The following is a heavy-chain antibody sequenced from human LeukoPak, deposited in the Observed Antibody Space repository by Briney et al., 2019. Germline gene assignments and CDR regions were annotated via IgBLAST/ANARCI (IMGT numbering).Heavy chain of an antibody. CDR1: GGTFSSYA. D-gene: IGHD3-10*01. CDR2: IIPIFGTA. V-gene: IGHV1-69*13. J-gene: IGHJ5*02. Sequence: ASVNVSCTASGGTFSSYAISWVRQAPGQGLEWMGGIIPIFGTANYAQKFQGRVTITADESTSTAYMELSSLRSEDTAVYYCARGGSGSYYKNWFDPWGQGTLVTVSS. CDR3: ARGGSGSYYKNWFDP.